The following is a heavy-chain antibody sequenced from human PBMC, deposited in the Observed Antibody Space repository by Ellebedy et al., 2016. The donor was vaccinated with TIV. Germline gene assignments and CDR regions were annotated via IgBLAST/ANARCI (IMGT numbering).Heavy chain of an antibody. CDR3: ARGRLTMVRGVSVFDY. J-gene: IGHJ4*02. D-gene: IGHD3-10*01. V-gene: IGHV1-69*06. CDR1: GYTFTSYG. Sequence: SVKVSCXASGYTFTSYGISWVRQAPGQGLEWMGGIIPIFGTANYAQKFQGRVTITADKFTSTAYMELSSLRFEDTAVYYCARGRLTMVRGVSVFDYWGQGTLGTVSS. CDR2: IIPIFGTA.